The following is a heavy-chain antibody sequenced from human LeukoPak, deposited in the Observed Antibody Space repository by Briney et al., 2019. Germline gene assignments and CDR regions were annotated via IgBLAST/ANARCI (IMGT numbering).Heavy chain of an antibody. J-gene: IGHJ4*02. D-gene: IGHD4-17*01. CDR1: GGSISSYY. CDR2: IYYSGST. Sequence: SETLSLTCTVSGGSISSYYWSWIRQPPGKGLEWIGYIYYSGSTNYNPSLKSRVTISVDTSKNQFSLKLSSVTAADTAVYYCARELKVTTLITASFDYWGQGSLVTVSS. V-gene: IGHV4-59*01. CDR3: ARELKVTTLITASFDY.